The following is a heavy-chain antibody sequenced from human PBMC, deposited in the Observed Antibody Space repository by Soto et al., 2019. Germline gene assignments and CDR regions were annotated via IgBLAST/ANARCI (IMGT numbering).Heavy chain of an antibody. CDR3: ARDLPYDSSGYYYSLHL. CDR1: GYTFTSYG. Sequence: ASVKVSCKASGYTFTSYGISWVRQAPGQGLEWKGGIIPNNVKTNYAQKFQGRVTITADESTSTAYMELSSLRSEDTAVYYCARDLPYDSSGYYYSLHLWGQGTLVTVSS. V-gene: IGHV1-18*01. D-gene: IGHD3-22*01. J-gene: IGHJ4*02. CDR2: IIPNNVKT.